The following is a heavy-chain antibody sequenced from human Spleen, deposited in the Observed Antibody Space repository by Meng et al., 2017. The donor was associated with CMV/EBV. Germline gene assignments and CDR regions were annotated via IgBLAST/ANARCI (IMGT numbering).Heavy chain of an antibody. J-gene: IGHJ2*01. CDR2: IGTAGHT. CDR3: ARDGAPGGYWYFDL. D-gene: IGHD1-14*01. Sequence: GGSLRLSCAASGFTFRNYDMHWVRQPIGKGLEWVSHIGTAGHTFYPGSVKGRFTISRENAKNSLYLQMNNLRAEDTAVYYCARDGAPGGYWYFDLWGRGTLVTVSS. V-gene: IGHV3-13*01. CDR1: GFTFRNYD.